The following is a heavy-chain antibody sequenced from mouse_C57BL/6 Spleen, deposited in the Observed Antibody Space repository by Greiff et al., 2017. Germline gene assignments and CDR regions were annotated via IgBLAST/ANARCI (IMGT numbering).Heavy chain of an antibody. J-gene: IGHJ2*01. CDR1: GFTFSSYG. V-gene: IGHV5-6*01. CDR3: ARHPFDY. Sequence: EVKLQESGGDLVKPGGSLKLSCAASGFTFSSYGMSWVRQTPDKRLEWVATISSGGSYTYYPDSVKGRFTISRDNAKNTLYLQMSSLKSEDTAMYYCARHPFDYWGQGTTLTVSS. CDR2: ISSGGSYT.